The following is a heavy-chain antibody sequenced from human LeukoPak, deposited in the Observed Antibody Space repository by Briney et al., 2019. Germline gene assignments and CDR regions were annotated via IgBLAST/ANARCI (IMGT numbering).Heavy chain of an antibody. J-gene: IGHJ4*02. CDR3: ARDGGGRDDILTGYSLLPYYFDY. Sequence: PSETLSLTCTVSGGSISSSSYYWGWIRQPPGKGLEWIGSIYYSGSTYYNPSLKSRVTISVDTSKNQFSLKLSSVTAADTAVYYCARDGGGRDDILTGYSLLPYYFDYWGQGTLVTVSS. V-gene: IGHV4-39*07. D-gene: IGHD3-9*01. CDR1: GGSISSSSYY. CDR2: IYYSGST.